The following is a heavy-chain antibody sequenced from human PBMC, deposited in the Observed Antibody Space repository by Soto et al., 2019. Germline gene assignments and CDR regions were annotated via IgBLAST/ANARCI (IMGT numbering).Heavy chain of an antibody. J-gene: IGHJ6*02. CDR2: IYYSGST. CDR1: GGSISSYY. V-gene: IGHV4-59*01. Sequence: SETLSLTCTVSGGSISSYYWSWIRQPPGKGLEWVGYIYYSGSTNYNPSLKSRVTISVDTSKNQFSLKLSSVTAADTAVYYCARGLGYQLLSYYYYYGMDVWGQGTTVTVSS. D-gene: IGHD2-2*01. CDR3: ARGLGYQLLSYYYYYGMDV.